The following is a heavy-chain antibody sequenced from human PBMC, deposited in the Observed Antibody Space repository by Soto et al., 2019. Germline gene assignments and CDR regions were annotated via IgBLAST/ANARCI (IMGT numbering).Heavy chain of an antibody. Sequence: PGGSLRLSCAASGFTFSSYAMHWVRQAPGKGLEWVAVISYDGSNKYYADSVKGRFTISRDNSKNTLCLQMNSLRAEDTAVYYCARVLWLGYNWFDPWGQGTLVTVSS. D-gene: IGHD6-19*01. J-gene: IGHJ5*02. V-gene: IGHV3-30-3*01. CDR3: ARVLWLGYNWFDP. CDR2: ISYDGSNK. CDR1: GFTFSSYA.